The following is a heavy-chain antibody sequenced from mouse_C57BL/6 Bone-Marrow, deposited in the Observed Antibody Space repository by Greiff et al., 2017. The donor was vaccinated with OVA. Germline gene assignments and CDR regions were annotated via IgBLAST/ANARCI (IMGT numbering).Heavy chain of an antibody. CDR3: ARRLLRYWYFDV. CDR1: GFNIKDYY. V-gene: IGHV14-2*01. D-gene: IGHD1-1*01. CDR2: IDPEDGET. J-gene: IGHJ1*03. Sequence: EVQLHQSGAELVKPGDSVKLSCTASGFNIKDYYMNWVKQRTEQGLEWIGRIDPEDGETKYAPKLQGKATITADTSSNTAYLHLSSLTSEDTAVYYCARRLLRYWYFDVWGTGTTVTVSS.